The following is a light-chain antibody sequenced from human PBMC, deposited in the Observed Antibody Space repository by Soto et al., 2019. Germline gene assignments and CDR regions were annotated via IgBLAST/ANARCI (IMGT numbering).Light chain of an antibody. V-gene: IGLV2-14*01. CDR3: VSYTTTSTLVV. J-gene: IGLJ3*02. Sequence: QSPLTQPASMSGSPGQSITISCTGISSDVGGYTYVSWYQQHPGKAPKLMISDVSNRPSGVSNRFSASKSGNTASLTISGLQAEDEADYYCVSYTTTSTLVVFGGGTKLTVL. CDR1: SSDVGGYTY. CDR2: DVS.